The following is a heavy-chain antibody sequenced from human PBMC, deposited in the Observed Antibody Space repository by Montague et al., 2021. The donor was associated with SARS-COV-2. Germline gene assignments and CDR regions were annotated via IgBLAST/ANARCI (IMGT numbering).Heavy chain of an antibody. J-gene: IGHJ6*01. V-gene: IGHV4-4*07. D-gene: IGHD3-10*01. CDR2: IYTSGTT. Sequence: SETLSLTCTVSGGSISSYYWSWIRQPAGKGLEWIGRIYTSGTTNYNPSLKSRVTMSVDTSKNQFSLKLSSVTAADTAVYYCAGGSGIINFYNSGMDVWGPRDHGHRLL. CDR3: AGGSGIINFYNSGMDV. CDR1: GGSISSYY.